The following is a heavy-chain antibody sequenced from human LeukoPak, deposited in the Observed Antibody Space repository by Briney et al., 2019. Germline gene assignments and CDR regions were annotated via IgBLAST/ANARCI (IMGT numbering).Heavy chain of an antibody. CDR1: GGSFSGYY. V-gene: IGHV4-34*01. Sequence: TSETLSLTCAIYGGSFSGYYWSWIRQPPGKGLEWIGEINHSGSTNYSPSLKSRVTISVDTSKNQFSLKLSSVTAADTAVYYCARVGGTNYYYYGMDVWGQGTTVTVSS. D-gene: IGHD1-1*01. J-gene: IGHJ6*02. CDR3: ARVGGTNYYYYGMDV. CDR2: INHSGST.